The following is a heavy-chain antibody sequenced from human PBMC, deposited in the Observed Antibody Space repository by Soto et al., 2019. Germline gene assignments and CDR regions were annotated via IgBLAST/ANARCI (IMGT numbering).Heavy chain of an antibody. D-gene: IGHD2-15*01. J-gene: IGHJ5*02. CDR3: AKAGGYCSGGPCYLSWFDP. V-gene: IGHV3-23*01. Sequence: PGGSLRLSCAAPGFTFSTYAMSWVRQAPGKGLEWVSAISGTGAGTYYADSVKGRCTISRANSQNTLYLQMNSLRAEDTAVYYCAKAGGYCSGGPCYLSWFDPWGQGTLVTVSS. CDR1: GFTFSTYA. CDR2: ISGTGAGT.